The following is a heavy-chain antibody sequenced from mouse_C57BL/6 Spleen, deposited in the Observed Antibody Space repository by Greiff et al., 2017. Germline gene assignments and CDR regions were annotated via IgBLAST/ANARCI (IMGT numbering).Heavy chain of an antibody. CDR1: GYTFTSYW. CDR2: IHPNSGST. V-gene: IGHV1-64*01. CDR3: ARRGDYDGDYYAMDY. J-gene: IGHJ4*01. Sequence: QVQLQQPGAELVKPGASVKLSCKASGYTFTSYWMHWVKQRPGQGLEWIGMIHPNSGSTNYNEKFKSKATLTVDKSSSTAYMQLSSLTSEDSAVYYCARRGDYDGDYYAMDYWGQGTSVTVSS. D-gene: IGHD2-4*01.